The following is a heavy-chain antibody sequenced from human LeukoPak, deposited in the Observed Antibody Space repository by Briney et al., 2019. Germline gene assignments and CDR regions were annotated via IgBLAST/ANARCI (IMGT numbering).Heavy chain of an antibody. CDR1: RGSISGYY. CDR2: IYSSGSS. D-gene: IGHD6-13*01. J-gene: IGHJ4*02. CDR3: VRVGEQYSRTLFDY. V-gene: IGHV4-4*07. Sequence: SETLSLTCTVSRGSISGYYWSWIRQPAGKGLEWIGRIYSSGSSIYNPSLRSRATMSVDTSNNQFSLKLRFVTAADTAMYYCVRVGEQYSRTLFDYWGQGTLVTVSS.